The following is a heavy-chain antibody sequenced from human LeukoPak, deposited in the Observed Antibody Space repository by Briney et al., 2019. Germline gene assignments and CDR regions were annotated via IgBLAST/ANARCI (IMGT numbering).Heavy chain of an antibody. J-gene: IGHJ4*02. CDR1: GFIFTDYS. D-gene: IGHD2-2*01. CDR3: ARGDIVVVPTAVGSWDY. V-gene: IGHV3-53*01. CDR2: IHSGGNT. Sequence: GGSLRLSCAASGFIFTDYSMNWVRQAPGKGLEWVSVIHSGGNTFYADSVKGRFTISRDNSKNTLYLQMNSLRAEDTAVYYCARGDIVVVPTAVGSWDYWGQGTLVTVSS.